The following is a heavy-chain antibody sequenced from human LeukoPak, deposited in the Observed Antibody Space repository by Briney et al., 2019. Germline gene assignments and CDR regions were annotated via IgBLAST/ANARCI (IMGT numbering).Heavy chain of an antibody. Sequence: GGSLRLSCAASGFTFSSYGMHWVRQAPGKGLEWVAFIRYDGSNKYYADSVKGRFTISRDNSKNTLYLQMNSLRAEDTAVYYCAKALSDYYDSSGYYPDYWGQGTLVTVSS. D-gene: IGHD3-22*01. CDR2: IRYDGSNK. J-gene: IGHJ4*02. CDR3: AKALSDYYDSSGYYPDY. CDR1: GFTFSSYG. V-gene: IGHV3-30*02.